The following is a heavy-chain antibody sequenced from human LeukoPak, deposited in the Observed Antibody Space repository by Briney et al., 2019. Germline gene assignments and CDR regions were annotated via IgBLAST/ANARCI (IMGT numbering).Heavy chain of an antibody. Sequence: ASVKVSCKASGYTFTGYYMHWVRQAPGQGLEWMGWINPNSGDTNYAQKFQGRVTMTRDTSISTAYMELRGLTSDDTAVFYCARGPTGRGYDCWGQGTLVTVSS. D-gene: IGHD4-17*01. V-gene: IGHV1-2*02. CDR2: INPNSGDT. J-gene: IGHJ4*02. CDR3: ARGPTGRGYDC. CDR1: GYTFTGYY.